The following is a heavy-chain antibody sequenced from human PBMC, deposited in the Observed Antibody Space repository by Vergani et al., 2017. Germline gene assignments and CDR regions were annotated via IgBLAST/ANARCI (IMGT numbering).Heavy chain of an antibody. CDR2: IDPSDSYT. D-gene: IGHD3-22*01. CDR1: RYRFTSYW. CDR3: ARVGWSYYDSSGYYYAPGGWFDP. V-gene: IGHV5-10-1*01. J-gene: IGHJ5*02. Sequence: EVQLVQSGAEVKKPGESLKISCKSSRYRFTSYWIGWVRQMPGKGLEWMGRIDPSDSYTNYSPSFQGHVTISADKSISTAYLQWSSLKASDTAMYYCARVGWSYYDSSGYYYAPGGWFDPWGQGTLVTVSS.